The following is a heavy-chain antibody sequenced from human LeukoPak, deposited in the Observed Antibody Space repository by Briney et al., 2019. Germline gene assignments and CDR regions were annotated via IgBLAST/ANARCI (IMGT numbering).Heavy chain of an antibody. D-gene: IGHD3-22*01. CDR1: GFTFSSYS. CDR3: ARDLQPFYYDSSGYYFNY. CDR2: ISSSGSTI. Sequence: PGGSLRLSCAASGFTFSSYSMNWVRQAPGKGLEWVSYISSSGSTIYYADSVKGRFTISRDNAKNSLYLQMNSLRAEDTAVYYCARDLQPFYYDSSGYYFNYWGQGTLVTVSS. V-gene: IGHV3-48*04. J-gene: IGHJ4*02.